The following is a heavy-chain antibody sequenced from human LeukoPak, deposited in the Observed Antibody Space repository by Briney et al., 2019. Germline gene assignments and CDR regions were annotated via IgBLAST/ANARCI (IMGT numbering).Heavy chain of an antibody. Sequence: GGSLRLSCAASGFTFSNAWMTWVRQAPGKGLEWVGRIKSKSHGGTTDYAAPVKDRFTISRHDSKSTLYLQMYSLKAEDTAVYYCTTGWVWGQGTLVTVSS. CDR1: GFTFSNAW. J-gene: IGHJ4*02. V-gene: IGHV3-15*01. CDR2: IKSKSHGGTT. D-gene: IGHD1-26*01. CDR3: TTGWV.